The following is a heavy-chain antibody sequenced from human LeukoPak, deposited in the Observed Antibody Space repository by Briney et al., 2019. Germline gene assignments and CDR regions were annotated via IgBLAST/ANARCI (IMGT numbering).Heavy chain of an antibody. CDR1: GGSFSGYY. J-gene: IGHJ4*02. V-gene: IGHV4-34*01. CDR2: INHSGST. Sequence: KPSETLSLTCAVYGGSFSGYYWSWIRQPPGKGLEWIGEINHSGSTNYNPSLKSRVTISVDTSKNQFSLKLSSVTAADTAVYYCARGTNWSPLDFDYWGQGTLVTVSS. D-gene: IGHD1-20*01. CDR3: ARGTNWSPLDFDY.